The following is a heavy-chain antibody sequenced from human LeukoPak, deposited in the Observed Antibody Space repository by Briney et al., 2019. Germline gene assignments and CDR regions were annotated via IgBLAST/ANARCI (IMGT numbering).Heavy chain of an antibody. J-gene: IGHJ4*02. CDR3: ARHLSGVTGYTYGRGIDY. CDR1: GFTFSSYW. Sequence: PGGSLRLSCAASGFTFSSYWMSWVRQAPGKGLEWVANINQDGSEKYYVDSVKGRFTISRDNAKKSLYLQMNSLRAEDMAVYYCARHLSGVTGYTYGRGIDYWGQGTLVTVSS. V-gene: IGHV3-7*01. D-gene: IGHD5-18*01. CDR2: INQDGSEK.